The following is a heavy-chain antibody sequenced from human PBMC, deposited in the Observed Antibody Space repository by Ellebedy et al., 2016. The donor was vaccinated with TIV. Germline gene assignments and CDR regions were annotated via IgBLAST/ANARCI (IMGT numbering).Heavy chain of an antibody. V-gene: IGHV4-39*02. J-gene: IGHJ6*02. CDR1: GGSISSSSYY. Sequence: MPGGSLRLSCTVSGGSISSSSYYWGWIRLPPGKGLEWIATVHFSGSTYYNPSLKSRVTISVDTSKNHFSLNLRSVTAADTAVYYCARFAKLGSGNEFRRGDDHHYYMDVWGQGTTVTVSS. D-gene: IGHD5-12*01. CDR2: VHFSGST. CDR3: ARFAKLGSGNEFRRGDDHHYYMDV.